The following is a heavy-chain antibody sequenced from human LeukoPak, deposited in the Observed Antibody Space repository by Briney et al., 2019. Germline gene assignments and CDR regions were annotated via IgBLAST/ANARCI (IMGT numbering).Heavy chain of an antibody. V-gene: IGHV3-21*01. J-gene: IGHJ3*02. CDR1: RFTFRTYT. CDR3: AREVGATASAFDM. Sequence: GSLRLSCAASRFTFRTYTMNWVRQARGKGLEWVSSISSSSSYIYYTDSVKGRFTISRDNAKHSLYLQMNSLRAEDTAVYYCAREVGATASAFDMWGQGTIVSVSS. CDR2: ISSSSSYI. D-gene: IGHD1-26*01.